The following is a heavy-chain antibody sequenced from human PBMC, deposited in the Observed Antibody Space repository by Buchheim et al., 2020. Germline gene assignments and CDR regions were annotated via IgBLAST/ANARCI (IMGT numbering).Heavy chain of an antibody. Sequence: QVQLVESGGGVVQPGRSLRLSCAASGFTFSSYGMHWVRQAPGKGLEWVAVISYDGSNKYYADSVKGRFTISRDNSKNTLYLQMNSLRAEDTAVYYCAKDITGTAGGFDPWGQGTL. V-gene: IGHV3-30*18. CDR3: AKDITGTAGGFDP. CDR1: GFTFSSYG. D-gene: IGHD1-20*01. CDR2: ISYDGSNK. J-gene: IGHJ5*02.